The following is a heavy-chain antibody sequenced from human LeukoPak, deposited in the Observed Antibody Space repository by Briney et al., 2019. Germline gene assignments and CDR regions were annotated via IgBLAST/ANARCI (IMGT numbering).Heavy chain of an antibody. V-gene: IGHV4-34*01. CDR1: GVSFSGYY. CDR2: INHSGST. Sequence: SETLSLTCAVYGVSFSGYYWSWLRQPPGKGLEWIGEINHSGSTNYNPSLKSRVTISVDTSKNQFSLKLSSVTAADTAVYYCAREGLRLGELDSVWGQGTLVTVSS. CDR3: AREGLRLGELDSV. J-gene: IGHJ4*02. D-gene: IGHD3-16*01.